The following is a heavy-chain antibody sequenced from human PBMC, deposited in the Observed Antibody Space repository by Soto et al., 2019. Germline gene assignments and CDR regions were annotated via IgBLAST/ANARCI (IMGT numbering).Heavy chain of an antibody. V-gene: IGHV3-30*18. Sequence: QVQLVESGGGVVQPGRSLRLSCAASGLTFNNYGMHWVHQAPGKGLEWVAAISYSGSNKYYTDSVKGRFTISRDNSKNTLDLQMNSLRAEDTAVYYCAKGYCSSTNCYDPPPGYGIDVWGQGTTVTVSS. CDR3: AKGYCSSTNCYDPPPGYGIDV. CDR2: ISYSGSNK. D-gene: IGHD2-2*01. J-gene: IGHJ6*02. CDR1: GLTFNNYG.